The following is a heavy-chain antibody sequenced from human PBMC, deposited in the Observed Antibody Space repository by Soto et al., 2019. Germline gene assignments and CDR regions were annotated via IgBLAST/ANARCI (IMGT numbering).Heavy chain of an antibody. CDR3: ARYSSSWYYFDY. CDR2: IYYSGST. D-gene: IGHD6-13*01. Sequence: SETLSLTCTVSGGSISSYYWSWIRQPPGKGLEWIGYIYYSGSTNYNPSLKSRVTISVDTSKNQFSLKLSSVTAADTAVYYCARYSSSWYYFDYWGQGTLVTVSS. CDR1: GGSISSYY. J-gene: IGHJ4*02. V-gene: IGHV4-59*08.